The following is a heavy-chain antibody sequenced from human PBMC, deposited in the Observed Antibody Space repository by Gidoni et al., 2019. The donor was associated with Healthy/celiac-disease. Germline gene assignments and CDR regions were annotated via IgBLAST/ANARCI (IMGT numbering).Heavy chain of an antibody. CDR2: IIPIFGTA. D-gene: IGHD6-6*01. Sequence: QVQLVQSGAEVKKPGSSVKVSCKASGGTFSSYAISWVRQAPGQGLEWMGGIIPIFGTANYAQKFQGRVTITADESTSTAYMELSSLRSEDTAVYYCASRSGGQLVYHYYYYMDVWGKGTTVTVSS. CDR1: GGTFSSYA. J-gene: IGHJ6*03. CDR3: ASRSGGQLVYHYYYYMDV. V-gene: IGHV1-69*19.